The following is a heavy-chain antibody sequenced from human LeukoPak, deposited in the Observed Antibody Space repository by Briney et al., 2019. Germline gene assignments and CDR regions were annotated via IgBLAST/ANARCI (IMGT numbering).Heavy chain of an antibody. CDR2: ISAYNGNT. J-gene: IGHJ4*02. CDR1: GYIFSSYG. Sequence: ASVKVSCKASGYIFSSYGINWVRQAPGQGLEWMGWISAYNGNTNYAQKLQGRVTMTTVTSTSTAYMELTSLRSDDTAVYYCARFKDFAHYWGQGTLVTVSS. CDR3: ARFKDFAHY. V-gene: IGHV1-18*01.